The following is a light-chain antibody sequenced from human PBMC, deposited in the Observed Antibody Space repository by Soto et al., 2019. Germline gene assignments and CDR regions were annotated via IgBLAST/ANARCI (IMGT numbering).Light chain of an antibody. CDR3: QSFDTSLGRSV. V-gene: IGLV1-40*01. Sequence: QSVLTQPPSVSGAPGQRVTSPCTGTSPNIGAGFDVHWYQHLPGTAPKLLIYGNNHRPSGVPDRFSGSKSGTSASLAITGLQAEDEADYSCQSFDTSLGRSVFGGGTKLTVL. J-gene: IGLJ2*01. CDR2: GNN. CDR1: SPNIGAGFD.